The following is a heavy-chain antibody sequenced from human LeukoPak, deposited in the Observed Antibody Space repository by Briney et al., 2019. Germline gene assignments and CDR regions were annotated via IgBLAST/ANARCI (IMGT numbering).Heavy chain of an antibody. CDR3: AREDVVVTAMFDY. D-gene: IGHD2-21*02. CDR1: GFTFSSYS. V-gene: IGHV3-48*01. CDR2: ISSSSRTI. Sequence: GGSLRLSCAASGFTFSSYSMNWVRQAPGKGLEWVSYISSSSRTIYYADSVKGRFTISRDNAKNSLYLQINSLRAEDTAVYYCAREDVVVTAMFDYWGQGTLVTVSS. J-gene: IGHJ4*02.